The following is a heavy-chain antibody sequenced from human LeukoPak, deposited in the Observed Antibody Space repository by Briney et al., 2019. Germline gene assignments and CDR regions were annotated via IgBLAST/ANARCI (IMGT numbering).Heavy chain of an antibody. CDR1: GYTFTTYG. J-gene: IGHJ4*02. CDR3: ARHQPRRGPGNHDY. CDR2: ISGYDGKT. D-gene: IGHD2-2*01. Sequence: GASVMVSCKASGYTFTTYGINWVRQAPGQGLEWMGWISGYDGKTNYAQKLRDRVTMFRDTATSIVYMDLRSLTTDDTAVYYCARHQPRRGPGNHDYWGQGTLVTVSS. V-gene: IGHV1-18*01.